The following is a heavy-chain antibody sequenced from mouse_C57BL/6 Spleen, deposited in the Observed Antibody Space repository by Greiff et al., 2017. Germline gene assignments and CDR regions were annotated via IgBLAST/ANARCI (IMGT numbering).Heavy chain of an antibody. D-gene: IGHD1-1*01. J-gene: IGHJ4*01. V-gene: IGHV5-16*01. Sequence: EVQLVESEGGLVQPGSSMKLSCTASGFSFSDYYMAWVRQVPEKGLEWVAKINYDGSSTYYMDYLKSRFIISRDNAKNIIYLQMSNLKSEDTATYYCARGHYGSTFYAMDGWGQGTSVTVA. CDR2: INYDGSST. CDR3: ARGHYGSTFYAMDG. CDR1: GFSFSDYY.